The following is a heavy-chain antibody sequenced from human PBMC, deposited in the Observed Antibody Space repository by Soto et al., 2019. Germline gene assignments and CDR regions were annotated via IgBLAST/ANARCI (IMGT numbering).Heavy chain of an antibody. J-gene: IGHJ5*02. Sequence: SETLSLTCAVSGYSISSGYYWGWSRQPPGKGLEWIGSIYHSGTTYYNPSLKSRVTISLDTSKNQFSLKLSSVTAADTAVYYCARSLLTSSWYAGSWGQGTLVTVSS. V-gene: IGHV4-38-2*01. D-gene: IGHD6-13*01. CDR2: IYHSGTT. CDR1: GYSISSGYY. CDR3: ARSLLTSSWYAGS.